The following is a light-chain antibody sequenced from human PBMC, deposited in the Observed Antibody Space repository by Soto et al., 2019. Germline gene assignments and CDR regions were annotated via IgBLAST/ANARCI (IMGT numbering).Light chain of an antibody. V-gene: IGLV2-14*03. J-gene: IGLJ3*02. Sequence: QSALTQPASVSGSLGQSIIISFTGLGRTYNYVSWYQQHPGKAPTVIIFDVNNRPSGLSQRFSGSKSGNTAALTISGLQAEDEAYYYCRSFTAGTTLFGGRTKLTVL. CDR1: GRTYNY. CDR2: DVN. CDR3: RSFTAGTTL.